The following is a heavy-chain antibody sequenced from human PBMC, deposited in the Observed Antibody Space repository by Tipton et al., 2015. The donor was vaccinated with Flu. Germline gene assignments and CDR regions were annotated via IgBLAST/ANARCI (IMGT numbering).Heavy chain of an antibody. D-gene: IGHD4-17*01. Sequence: SLRLSCAASGFTFSSYAMHWVRQAPGKGLEWVAVISYDGSNKYYADSVKGRFTISRDNSKNTLYLQMNSLRAEDTAVYYCARGTDDYGFDYWGQGTPVTVSS. J-gene: IGHJ4*02. CDR3: ARGTDDYGFDY. V-gene: IGHV3-30-3*01. CDR2: ISYDGSNK. CDR1: GFTFSSYA.